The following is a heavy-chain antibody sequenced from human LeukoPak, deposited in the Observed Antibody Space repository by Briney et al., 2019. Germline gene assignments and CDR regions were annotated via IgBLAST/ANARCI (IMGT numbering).Heavy chain of an antibody. D-gene: IGHD2-15*01. J-gene: IGHJ4*02. Sequence: PGGSLRLSCAASGFTFSSYGMHWVRQAPGKGLEWVVVILHDRSNNNYADSVKGRFTISRDNSKNTLYLQMNSLRPEDTAVYYCAKVRVGTAHFDYWGQGTLVTVSS. CDR3: AKVRVGTAHFDY. V-gene: IGHV3-30*18. CDR2: ILHDRSNN. CDR1: GFTFSSYG.